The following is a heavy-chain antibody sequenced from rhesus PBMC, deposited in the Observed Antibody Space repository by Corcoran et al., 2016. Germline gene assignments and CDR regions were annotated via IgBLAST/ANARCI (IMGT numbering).Heavy chain of an antibody. CDR2: LYPDVIDP. Sequence: EVQLVQSGAEVKRPGESLRISCKTSGYSFTSSWISWVCQMPGKGLEWMSGLYPDVIDPIISPSFQSQVTISADKSISTTYLQWSSLKASDTATYYCAKSVYNIWTGYYTDWYFDLWGPGTPITISS. V-gene: IGHV5S1*01. CDR1: GYSFTSSW. D-gene: IGHD3-3*01. J-gene: IGHJ2*01. CDR3: AKSVYNIWTGYYTDWYFDL.